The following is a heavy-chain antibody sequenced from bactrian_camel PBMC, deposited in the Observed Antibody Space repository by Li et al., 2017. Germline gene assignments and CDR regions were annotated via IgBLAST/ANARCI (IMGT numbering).Heavy chain of an antibody. D-gene: IGHD5*01. CDR3: AALGKGNPPNY. Sequence: VESGGGSVQAGGSLRLSCEVSGITEGTNCMGWFRQAPGKEREGVASLWTGGGDTVYADSVLGRFTLSQDSDNNTVSLQMNSLKPEDTAVYTCAALGKGNPPNYWGQGTQVTVS. CDR2: LWTGGGDT. V-gene: IGHV3S63*01. J-gene: IGHJ4*01. CDR1: GITEGTNC.